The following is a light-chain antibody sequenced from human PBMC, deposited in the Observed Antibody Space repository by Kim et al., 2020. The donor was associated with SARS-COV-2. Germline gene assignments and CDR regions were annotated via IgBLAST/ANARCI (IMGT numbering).Light chain of an antibody. CDR2: GAS. CDR3: QQYESSPPWT. J-gene: IGKJ1*01. CDR1: QTVSNNH. Sequence: EIVLTQSPGTLSLSPGERATLSCRASQTVSNNHLAWYQQKPGQAPRLLIYGASNKTTGITDKFSGSGSGTDFTLTISRLEPEDFATYYCQQYESSPPWTYGQGTKVEIK. V-gene: IGKV3-20*01.